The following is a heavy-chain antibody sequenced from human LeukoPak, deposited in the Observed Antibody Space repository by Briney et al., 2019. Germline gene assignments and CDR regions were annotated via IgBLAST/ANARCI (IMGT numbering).Heavy chain of an antibody. CDR2: IRYSGST. CDR3: AGGFDRSKVGY. D-gene: IGHD3-16*01. J-gene: IGHJ4*02. CDR1: GGSISSSSYY. V-gene: IGHV4-31*03. Sequence: SETLSLTCTVSGGSISSSSYYWNWIRQHPGRGLECIGYIRYSGSTHYNPSLKSRVTISVDTSKNQFSLNLSSVTAADTAVYYCAGGFDRSKVGYWGQGTLVTVSS.